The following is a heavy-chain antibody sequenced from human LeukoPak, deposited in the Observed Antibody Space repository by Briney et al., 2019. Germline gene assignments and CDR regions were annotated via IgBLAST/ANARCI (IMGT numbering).Heavy chain of an antibody. CDR2: IYYSGST. D-gene: IGHD3-22*01. CDR1: GGSISSYY. Sequence: SETLSLTCTVSGGSISSYYWSWIRQPPGKGLEWIGYIYYSGSTNYNPSLKSRVTISVDTSKNQFSLKLSSMTAADTAVYYCARGYYGSSGYYQSIWGQGTMVTVSS. J-gene: IGHJ3*02. V-gene: IGHV4-59*01. CDR3: ARGYYGSSGYYQSI.